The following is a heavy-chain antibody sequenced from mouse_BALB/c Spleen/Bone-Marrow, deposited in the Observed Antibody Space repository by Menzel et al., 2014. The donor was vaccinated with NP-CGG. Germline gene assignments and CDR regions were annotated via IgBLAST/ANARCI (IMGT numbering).Heavy chain of an antibody. D-gene: IGHD4-1*01. V-gene: IGHV3-6*02. Sequence: LQESGPGLVKPSQSLSLTCSFTGFSITSGYYWNCIRQFPGNKLEWMDYITYDGSNNYNPSLKNRLSITRDTSKNQFFLKLNSVTPEDAATYYCARGTGTYFDVWGAGTSVTVSS. CDR3: ARGTGTYFDV. CDR1: GFSITSGYY. CDR2: ITYDGSN. J-gene: IGHJ1*01.